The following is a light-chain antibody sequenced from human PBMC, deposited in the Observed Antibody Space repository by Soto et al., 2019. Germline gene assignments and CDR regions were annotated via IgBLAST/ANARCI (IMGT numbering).Light chain of an antibody. Sequence: QSALTQPASVSGSPGQSITISCTGTSSDVGGYNYVSWYQQHPGKAPKLMIYEVSNRPSGVSNRFSGSKSGNTASLTISGLHAEDEADYYCSSYTSSSTRVVVGGGPKLTVL. CDR3: SSYTSSSTRVV. CDR1: SSDVGGYNY. CDR2: EVS. J-gene: IGLJ2*01. V-gene: IGLV2-14*01.